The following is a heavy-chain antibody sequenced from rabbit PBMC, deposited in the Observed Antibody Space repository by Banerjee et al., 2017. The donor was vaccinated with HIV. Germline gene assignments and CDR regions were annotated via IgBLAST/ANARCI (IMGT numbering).Heavy chain of an antibody. J-gene: IGHJ6*01. CDR2: IYVSSTST. Sequence: QQRLEESGGGLVKPGGTLTLTCKASGFDFNINAMCWVRQAPGKGLELIACIYVSSTSTWYASWVNGRFTISRGTSLNTVDLKMTSLTVADTATYFCGRDRDGDAGYGSLALWGPGTLVTVS. V-gene: IGHV1S43*01. CDR3: GRDRDGDAGYGSLAL. CDR1: GFDFNINA. D-gene: IGHD6-1*01.